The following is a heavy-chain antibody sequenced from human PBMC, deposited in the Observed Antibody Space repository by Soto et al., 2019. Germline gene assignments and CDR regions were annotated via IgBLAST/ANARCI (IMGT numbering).Heavy chain of an antibody. J-gene: IGHJ4*02. D-gene: IGHD3-16*01. CDR1: GFTFREAW. CDR3: WGSAY. Sequence: EVQLVESGGGLVKPGGSLRVSCAASGFTFREAWMNCVRQAPGKGLEWVGRIKSRTDGGTIEYATPVKGRFIISRDDSKNTLYLQMDSLKTEDTAVYYCWGSAYWGQGTLVTVSS. CDR2: IKSRTDGGTI. V-gene: IGHV3-15*07.